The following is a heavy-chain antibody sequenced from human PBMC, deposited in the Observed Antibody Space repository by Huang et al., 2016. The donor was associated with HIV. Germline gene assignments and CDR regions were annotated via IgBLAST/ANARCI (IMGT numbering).Heavy chain of an antibody. CDR1: GFTFNNYA. V-gene: IGHV3-23*01. CDR2: ISGNGGST. CDR3: AKGIKSSGSYYFDY. J-gene: IGHJ4*02. Sequence: EVQLLESGGGLVQPGGSLRLSCAASGFTFNNYAMNWVRQAPGKGLECVATISGNGGSTYYADSVKGWFTISRDNSKNTLYLHMNSLRVEDTAVYYCAKGIKSSGSYYFDYWGQGTLVTVSS. D-gene: IGHD3-10*01.